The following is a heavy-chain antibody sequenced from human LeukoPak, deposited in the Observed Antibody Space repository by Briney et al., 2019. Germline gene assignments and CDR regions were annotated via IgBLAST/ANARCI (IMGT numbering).Heavy chain of an antibody. J-gene: IGHJ6*03. V-gene: IGHV4-59*08. D-gene: IGHD3-10*01. Sequence: LPETLSLTCTVSGGSISSYFWSWIRQRPGKGLEWIGDIYSSGSTNYNPSLKSRVTISVDTSKNQFSLKLSSVTAADTAVYYCARHSYGSGSYARTYYMDVWGKGTTVTISS. CDR1: GGSISSYF. CDR3: ARHSYGSGSYARTYYMDV. CDR2: IYSSGST.